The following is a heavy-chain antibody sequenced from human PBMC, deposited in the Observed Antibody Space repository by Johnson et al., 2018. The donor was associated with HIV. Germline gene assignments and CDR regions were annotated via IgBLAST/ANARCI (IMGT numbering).Heavy chain of an antibody. V-gene: IGHV3-7*01. Sequence: VQLVESGGGLIQPGGSLRLSCAVSGFIVSDTDMAWVRQAPGRGPEWVANIKQDGSETYYVDSVKGRFTISRDNAKRSLYVEMNSLRAEDTAVYYCARDAPYCSGGTCYSDAFDIWGQGTMVTVSS. CDR3: ARDAPYCSGGTCYSDAFDI. CDR1: GFIVSDTD. D-gene: IGHD2-15*01. J-gene: IGHJ3*02. CDR2: IKQDGSET.